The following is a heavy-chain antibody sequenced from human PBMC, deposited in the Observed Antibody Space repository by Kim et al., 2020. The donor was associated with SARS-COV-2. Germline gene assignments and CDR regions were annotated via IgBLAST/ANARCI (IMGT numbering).Heavy chain of an antibody. CDR3: ARHEAVLLWFGPGAFDI. Sequence: SETLSLTCTVSGGSISSYYWSWIRQPPGKGLEWIGYIYYSGSTNYNPSLKSRVTISVDTSKNQFSLKLSSVTAAATAVYYCARHEAVLLWFGPGAFDIWGQGTMVTVSS. CDR1: GGSISSYY. J-gene: IGHJ3*02. D-gene: IGHD3-10*01. CDR2: IYYSGST. V-gene: IGHV4-59*08.